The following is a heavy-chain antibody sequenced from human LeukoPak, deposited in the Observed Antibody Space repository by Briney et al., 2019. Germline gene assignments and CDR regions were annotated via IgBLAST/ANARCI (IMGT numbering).Heavy chain of an antibody. D-gene: IGHD1-1*01. Sequence: TLSLTCTVSGGSISSSSYYWGWIRQPPGKALEWLALIYWDDEKRYSPSLKSRLAITKNTSKNQVVLTMTNMDPVDTGTYYCAHSKTTRAYAFDIWGQGTRVTVSS. V-gene: IGHV2-5*02. CDR1: GGSISSSSYY. CDR2: IYWDDEK. CDR3: AHSKTTRAYAFDI. J-gene: IGHJ3*02.